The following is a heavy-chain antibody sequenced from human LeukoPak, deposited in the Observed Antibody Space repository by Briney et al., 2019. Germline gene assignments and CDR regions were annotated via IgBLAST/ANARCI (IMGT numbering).Heavy chain of an antibody. CDR2: ISYDGSNK. V-gene: IGHV3-30*03. Sequence: QPGRSLRLSCAASGFTFSSYGMHWVRQAPGKGLEWVAVISYDGSNKYYADSVKGRFTISRDNSKNTLYLQMNSLRAEDTAVYYCVLGQHYYDSSGPSFDYWGQGTLVTVSS. D-gene: IGHD3-22*01. J-gene: IGHJ4*02. CDR1: GFTFSSYG. CDR3: VLGQHYYDSSGPSFDY.